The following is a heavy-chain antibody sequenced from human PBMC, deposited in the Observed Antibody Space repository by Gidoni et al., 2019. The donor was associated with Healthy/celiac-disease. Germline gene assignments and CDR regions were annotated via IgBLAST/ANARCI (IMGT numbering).Heavy chain of an antibody. V-gene: IGHV3-23*01. CDR2: ISGSGGST. CDR3: AKIWGDYYDSSGYSHDAFDI. CDR1: GFTFSSYA. J-gene: IGHJ3*02. Sequence: EVKLLESGGGLVQPGGSLRLSCAASGFTFSSYAMSWVRQAPGKGLEWVSAISGSGGSTYYADSVQGRFTISRDNSKNTLYLQMNSLRAEDTAVYYCAKIWGDYYDSSGYSHDAFDIWGQGTMVTVSS. D-gene: IGHD3-22*01.